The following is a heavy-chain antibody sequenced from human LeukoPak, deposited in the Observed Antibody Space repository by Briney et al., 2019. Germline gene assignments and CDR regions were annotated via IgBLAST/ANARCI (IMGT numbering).Heavy chain of an antibody. CDR1: GGTFSSYA. J-gene: IGHJ4*02. Sequence: ASVKVSCKASGGTFSSYAISWVRQAPGQGLEWMGRIIPILGIANYAQKFQGRVTITADKSTSTAYMELSSLRSEDTAVYYCARRMEDYGGRVYFDYWGQGTLVTVSS. CDR2: IIPILGIA. V-gene: IGHV1-69*04. D-gene: IGHD4-23*01. CDR3: ARRMEDYGGRVYFDY.